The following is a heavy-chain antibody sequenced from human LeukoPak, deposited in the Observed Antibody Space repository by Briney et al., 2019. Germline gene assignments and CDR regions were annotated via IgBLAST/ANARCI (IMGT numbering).Heavy chain of an antibody. CDR3: ARALDSLGGLSLPDY. V-gene: IGHV7-4-1*02. CDR1: GYSFTNYA. J-gene: IGHJ4*02. Sequence: ASVKDSCEASGYSFTNYAMNWVRQAPGQRLEWMGWIHPSTGNPTYAQGFTGGFVFSLDTSVSTTYLQISSLKAEDTAVYFCARALDSLGGLSLPDYWGQGTLVTVSS. D-gene: IGHD3-16*02. CDR2: IHPSTGNP.